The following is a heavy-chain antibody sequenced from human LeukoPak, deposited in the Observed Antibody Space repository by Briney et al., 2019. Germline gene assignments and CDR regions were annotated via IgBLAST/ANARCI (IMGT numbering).Heavy chain of an antibody. CDR1: GFTFSDYY. V-gene: IGHV3-11*01. CDR3: ARGVREYSYGARFDY. J-gene: IGHJ4*02. CDR2: ISRSGSNI. D-gene: IGHD5-18*01. Sequence: GGSLRLSCAASGFTFSDYYMSWIRQAPGKGLEWVSHISRSGSNIYYADSVKGRFTITRDNAKNSLYLQINGLRAEDTAVYYCARGVREYSYGARFDYWGQGTLVAVSS.